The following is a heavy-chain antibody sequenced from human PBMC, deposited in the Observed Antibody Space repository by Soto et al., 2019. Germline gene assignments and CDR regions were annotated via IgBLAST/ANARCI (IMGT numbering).Heavy chain of an antibody. V-gene: IGHV3-48*03. CDR2: ISSSGSTI. CDR3: ARGTSSIAARPGYNWFDP. Sequence: GGSLRLSCAASGFTFSSYEMNWVRQAPGKGLEWVSYISSSGSTIYYADSVKGRFTISRDNAKNSLYLQMNSLRAEDTAVYYCARGTSSIAARPGYNWFDPWGQGTLVTVSS. D-gene: IGHD6-6*01. J-gene: IGHJ5*02. CDR1: GFTFSSYE.